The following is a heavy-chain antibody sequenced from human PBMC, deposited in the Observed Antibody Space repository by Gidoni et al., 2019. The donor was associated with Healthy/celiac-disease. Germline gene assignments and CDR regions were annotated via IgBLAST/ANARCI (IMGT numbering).Heavy chain of an antibody. CDR3: ARDLPDIVVVPAAMHWFDP. CDR1: GGAFSSYA. J-gene: IGHJ5*02. V-gene: IGHV1-69*06. Sequence: QVQLVQSGAEVKKPGASVEVSCKASGGAFSSYAISWVRQAPGQGLEWMGGIIPVFGTANYAQKFQGRVTITADKSTSTAYMELSSLRSEDTAVYYCARDLPDIVVVPAAMHWFDPWGQGTLVTVSS. D-gene: IGHD2-2*01. CDR2: IIPVFGTA.